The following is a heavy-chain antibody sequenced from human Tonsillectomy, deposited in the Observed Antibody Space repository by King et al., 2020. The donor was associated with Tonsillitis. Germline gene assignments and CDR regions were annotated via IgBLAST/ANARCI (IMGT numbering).Heavy chain of an antibody. CDR1: GFTFSSHG. J-gene: IGHJ5*02. CDR2: ISYDGSNK. V-gene: IGHV3-30*18. CDR3: AKPPQAYGDYNCGWFDP. D-gene: IGHD4-17*01. Sequence: VQLVESGGGVVQPGRSLRLSCAASGFTFSSHGMHWVRQAPGKGLEWVAVISYDGSNKYYADSVKGRFTISRDNSKNTLYLQMNSLRAEDTAVYYCAKPPQAYGDYNCGWFDPWGQGTLVTVSS.